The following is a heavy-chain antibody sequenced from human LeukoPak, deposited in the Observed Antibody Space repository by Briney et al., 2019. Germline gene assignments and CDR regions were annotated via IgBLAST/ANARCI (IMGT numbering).Heavy chain of an antibody. CDR3: AKDSSYGGNSIFDY. CDR2: ISGSGGST. D-gene: IGHD4-23*01. J-gene: IGHJ4*02. CDR1: GFTFSSYA. V-gene: IGHV3-23*01. Sequence: PGGSLRLSCAPSGFTFSSYAMSWVRQAPGKGLEWVSAISGSGGSTYYADSVKGRFTISRDNSKNTLYLQMNSLRAEDTAVYYCAKDSSYGGNSIFDYWGQGTLVTVSS.